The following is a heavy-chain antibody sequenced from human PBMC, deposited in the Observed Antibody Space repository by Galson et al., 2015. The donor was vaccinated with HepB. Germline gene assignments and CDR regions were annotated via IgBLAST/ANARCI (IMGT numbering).Heavy chain of an antibody. V-gene: IGHV5-51*01. D-gene: IGHD1-26*01. Sequence: QSGAEVKKPGESLKISCKGSGYSFTTYWIGWVRQMPGKGPEWMGIIYPDDSDTYYSPSFQGQVTISADESISTAYLQWSSLKASDTAIYYCAKSVGPTVAKRHYFDYWGQGTLVTVSS. CDR2: IYPDDSDT. J-gene: IGHJ4*02. CDR3: AKSVGPTVAKRHYFDY. CDR1: GYSFTTYW.